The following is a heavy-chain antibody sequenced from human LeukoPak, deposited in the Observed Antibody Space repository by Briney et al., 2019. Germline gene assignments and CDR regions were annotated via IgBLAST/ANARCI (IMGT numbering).Heavy chain of an antibody. CDR3: ARAERTYYDILTGYYNREEYFQH. CDR2: IIPIFGTA. CDR1: GGTFSSYA. Sequence: ASVKVSCKASGGTFSSYAISWVRQAPGQGLEWMGRIIPIFGTANYAQKFQGRVTITTDESTSTAYMELSSLRSEDTAVYYCARAERTYYDILTGYYNREEYFQHWGQGTLVTVS. D-gene: IGHD3-9*01. V-gene: IGHV1-69*05. J-gene: IGHJ1*01.